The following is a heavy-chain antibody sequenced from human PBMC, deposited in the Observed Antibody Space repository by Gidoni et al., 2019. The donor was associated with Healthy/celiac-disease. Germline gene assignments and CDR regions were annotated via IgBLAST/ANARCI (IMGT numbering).Heavy chain of an antibody. V-gene: IGHV4-39*07. CDR2: IYYSGNT. D-gene: IGHD3-22*01. J-gene: IGHJ4*02. CDR3: ARTITRITEDVDY. Sequence: QLQLQESGPGLVKPSETLSLTCTVSGCSISSSSSDWGWIRQPPGKGLEWSGSIYYSGNTYHNPSLKSRVTIAVDTSKNQFSLKLSSGTDADTAVYYCARTITRITEDVDYWGQGTLVTVSS. CDR1: GCSISSSSSD.